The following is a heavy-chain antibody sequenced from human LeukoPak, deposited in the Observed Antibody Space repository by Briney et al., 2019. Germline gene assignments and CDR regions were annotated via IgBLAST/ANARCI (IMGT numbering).Heavy chain of an antibody. CDR1: GVSFDDYY. J-gene: IGHJ4*02. CDR3: TRMTTGHDY. CDR2: INHSGYT. D-gene: IGHD4-17*01. Sequence: PSQTLSLTYAVSGVSFDDYYCAWVRQTPGKGLEWIGEINHSGYTNDSPSLKSRVTLSIDTSRKQFSLNLRSVTVADAGTYYCTRMTTGHDYWGQGTLVTVSS. V-gene: IGHV4-34*01.